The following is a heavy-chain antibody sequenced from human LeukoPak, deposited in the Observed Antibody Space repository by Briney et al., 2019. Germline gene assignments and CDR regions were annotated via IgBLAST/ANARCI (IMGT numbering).Heavy chain of an antibody. D-gene: IGHD2-2*01. Sequence: PGGSLRLSCAASGLTFSNYAMSWVRQAPGKGLEWVSGISAGGGSTYYADSVKGRFTISRDNSKNTLYLQMNSLRAEDTAVYYCAKIPALPAAIGIYYFDYWGQGTLVTVSS. V-gene: IGHV3-23*01. CDR1: GLTFSNYA. CDR3: AKIPALPAAIGIYYFDY. J-gene: IGHJ4*02. CDR2: ISAGGGST.